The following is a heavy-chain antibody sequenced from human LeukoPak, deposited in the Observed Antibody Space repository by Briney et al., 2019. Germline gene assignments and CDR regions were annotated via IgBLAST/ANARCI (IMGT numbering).Heavy chain of an antibody. D-gene: IGHD3-22*01. CDR1: GFTFSSYG. CDR2: IRYDGSNK. CDR3: ARESESYDSSGSTFNY. J-gene: IGHJ4*02. Sequence: GGSLRLSCAVSGFTFSSYGMHWVRQAPGKGLEWVAFIRYDGSNKLYADSVKGRFTISRDNSKNTLFLQMNSLRAEDTAVYYCARESESYDSSGSTFNYWGQGTLVTVSS. V-gene: IGHV3-30*02.